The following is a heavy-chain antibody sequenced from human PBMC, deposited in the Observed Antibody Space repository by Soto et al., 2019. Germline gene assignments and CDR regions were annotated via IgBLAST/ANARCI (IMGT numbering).Heavy chain of an antibody. Sequence: QVQLQQSGPGLVTPSQTLSLTCAISGDSVSGNSAAWNWLRQSPSRVLEWLGRPYYRSRWYNDYAVSVKSRITVTPDTSENQFSLHLNSVTPEDTAVYYCASEFPYYVSSDSYLEYWGQGALVTVSS. V-gene: IGHV6-1*01. CDR1: GDSVSGNSAA. CDR3: ASEFPYYVSSDSYLEY. D-gene: IGHD3-16*01. J-gene: IGHJ4*02. CDR2: PYYRSRWYN.